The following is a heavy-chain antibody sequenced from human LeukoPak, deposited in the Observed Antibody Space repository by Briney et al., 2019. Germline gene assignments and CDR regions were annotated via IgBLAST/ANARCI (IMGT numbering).Heavy chain of an antibody. CDR1: GDSISSYY. D-gene: IGHD6-6*01. CDR3: ARLTRLSTSPDRYYLVY. CDR2: IYTSGGT. Sequence: SETLSLTCTVSGDSISSYYWSWIRQPPGKGLEWIGYIYTSGGTNYIPSLKGRVTISIDTSKNQFSLKLSSVTAADSAVYYCARLTRLSTSPDRYYLVYWGQGTLVTVSS. V-gene: IGHV4-4*09. J-gene: IGHJ4*02.